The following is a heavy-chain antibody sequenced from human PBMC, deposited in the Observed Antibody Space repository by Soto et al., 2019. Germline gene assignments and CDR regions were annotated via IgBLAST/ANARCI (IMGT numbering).Heavy chain of an antibody. CDR2: LSRGDER. CDR1: GAPITTTKW. J-gene: IGHJ6*02. D-gene: IGHD3-16*01. CDR3: ATQTISYTWGV. Sequence: QVQLQESGPGLVKPSETLSLTCTVSGAPITTTKWWAWVRLPPGKGLEWIGELSRGDERSSNPSLEGRFTMSLDKSNNQSSLKLTSVTAADTAIYYCATQTISYTWGVWGRGTSVTVSS. V-gene: IGHV4-4*02.